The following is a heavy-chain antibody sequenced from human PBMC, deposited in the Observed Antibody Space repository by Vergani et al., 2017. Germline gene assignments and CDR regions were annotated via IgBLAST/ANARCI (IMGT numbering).Heavy chain of an antibody. Sequence: QLQLQGSGPGLVKPSETLSLTCTVSGGSISSSSYYWGWIRQPPGKGLEWIGSIYYSGSTYYNPSLKSRVTISVDTSKNQFSLKLSSVTAADTAVYYCARERDGDIVVVVAAHDAFDIWGQGTMVTVSS. CDR1: GGSISSSSYY. CDR3: ARERDGDIVVVVAAHDAFDI. J-gene: IGHJ3*02. V-gene: IGHV4-39*02. CDR2: IYYSGST. D-gene: IGHD2-15*01.